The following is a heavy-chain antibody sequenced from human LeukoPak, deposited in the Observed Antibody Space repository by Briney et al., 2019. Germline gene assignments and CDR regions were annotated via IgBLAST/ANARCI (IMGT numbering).Heavy chain of an antibody. D-gene: IGHD6-13*01. Sequence: GGSLRLSCAAPGFTFSSYAMSWVRQAPGKGLEWVSAISGSGGSTYYADSVKGRFTISRDNSKNTLYLQMNSLRAEGTAVYYCAKDIDSNSWQEWFDYWGQGTLVTVSS. CDR1: GFTFSSYA. V-gene: IGHV3-23*01. J-gene: IGHJ4*02. CDR3: AKDIDSNSWQEWFDY. CDR2: ISGSGGST.